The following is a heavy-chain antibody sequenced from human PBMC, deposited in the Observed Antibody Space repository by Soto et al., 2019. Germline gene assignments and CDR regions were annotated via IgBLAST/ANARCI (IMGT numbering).Heavy chain of an antibody. CDR3: AIIETYGDYYNWFDP. J-gene: IGHJ5*02. CDR2: SIPILGTA. V-gene: IGHV1-69*06. D-gene: IGHD4-17*01. Sequence: SVKVSCKASGGTFSSYAISWVRHAPGQGLEWMGGSIPILGTANYAQKFQGRVTITADKSTSTAYMELSSLRSEDTAVYYCAIIETYGDYYNWFDPWGQGTLVTVSS. CDR1: GGTFSSYA.